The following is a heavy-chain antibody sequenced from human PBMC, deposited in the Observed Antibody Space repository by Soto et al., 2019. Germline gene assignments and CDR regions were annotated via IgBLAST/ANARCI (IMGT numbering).Heavy chain of an antibody. Sequence: GASVQVSCETSGYHFSNYVMNWVRLAPAQWLEWMGWITASNGNRQYSERFQGKATIARDTSTSTDYMELSSLRSKVTAVYYCSRVCGITAVVTNAFNIWGQGTLVTVSS. CDR2: ITASNGNR. CDR3: SRVCGITAVVTNAFNI. D-gene: IGHD2-21*02. J-gene: IGHJ3*02. V-gene: IGHV1-3*01. CDR1: GYHFSNYV.